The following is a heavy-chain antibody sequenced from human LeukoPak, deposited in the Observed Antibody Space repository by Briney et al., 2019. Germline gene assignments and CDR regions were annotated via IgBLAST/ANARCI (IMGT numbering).Heavy chain of an antibody. V-gene: IGHV3-33*01. CDR2: IWDDGNNK. D-gene: IGHD3-10*01. CDR3: ARDSYQDYYGRFDP. CDR1: GISFSNDG. Sequence: PGGSLRLSCAASGISFSNDGMHWVRQAPGKRLEWVAFIWDDGNNKRYANSVNGRFTISRDNSENTLYLQMNGLTAEDTAMYYCARDSYQDYYGRFDPWGQGTLVIVSS. J-gene: IGHJ5*02.